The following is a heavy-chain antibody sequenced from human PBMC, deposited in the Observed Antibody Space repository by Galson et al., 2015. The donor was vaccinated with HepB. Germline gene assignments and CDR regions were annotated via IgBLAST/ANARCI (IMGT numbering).Heavy chain of an antibody. CDR1: GFTFSSYA. V-gene: IGHV3-30-3*01. D-gene: IGHD6-6*01. CDR3: ARGRFISIAARAYGMDV. J-gene: IGHJ6*02. CDR2: ISYDGSNK. Sequence: SLRLSCAASGFTFSSYAMHWVRQAPGKGLEWVAVISYDGSNKYYADSVKGRFTISRDNSKNTLYLQMNSLRAEDTAVYYCARGRFISIAARAYGMDVWGQGTTVTVSS.